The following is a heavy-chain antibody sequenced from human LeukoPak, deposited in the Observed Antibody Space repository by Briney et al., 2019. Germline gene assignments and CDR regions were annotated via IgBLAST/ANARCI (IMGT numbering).Heavy chain of an antibody. D-gene: IGHD3-22*01. V-gene: IGHV3-74*01. CDR2: INSDGINT. CDR1: GFTFSSYS. J-gene: IGHJ5*02. CDR3: ARDLGQYYDTSDNWFDP. Sequence: GSLRLSCAASGFTFSSYSMSWVRQAPGKGLVWVSRINSDGINTSYADSVKGRFTISRDNAKNTLNLQMNSLRAEDTAVYYCARDLGQYYDTSDNWFDPWGQGTLVTVSS.